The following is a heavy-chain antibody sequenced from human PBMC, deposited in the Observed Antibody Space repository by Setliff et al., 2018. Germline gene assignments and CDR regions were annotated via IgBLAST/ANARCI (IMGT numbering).Heavy chain of an antibody. Sequence: ASVKVSCKASGYTFTSYGISWVRQAPGQGLEWMGWISAYNGNTNYAQKLQGRVTMTTETSTSTAYMELRSLRSEDTAVYYCARALITMIVVGAFDIWGQGTMVTVSS. D-gene: IGHD3-22*01. CDR3: ARALITMIVVGAFDI. CDR1: GYTFTSYG. CDR2: ISAYNGNT. V-gene: IGHV1-18*01. J-gene: IGHJ3*02.